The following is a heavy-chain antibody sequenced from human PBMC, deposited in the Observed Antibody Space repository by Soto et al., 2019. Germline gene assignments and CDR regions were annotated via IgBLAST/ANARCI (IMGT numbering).Heavy chain of an antibody. D-gene: IGHD2-2*01. CDR2: ISSSGSTI. CDR3: AGEGGCSSTSCPSGQYYMEV. V-gene: IGHV3-11*01. CDR1: VFTFSDYY. Sequence: QVQLVESGGGLVKPGGSLRLSCAASVFTFSDYYMSWIRQAPGKGLEWVSYISSSGSTIYYADSVKGRFTISRDNAKNSLYVQMNSLRAEDTAVYYCAGEGGCSSTSCPSGQYYMEVWGKGTTVTVSS. J-gene: IGHJ6*03.